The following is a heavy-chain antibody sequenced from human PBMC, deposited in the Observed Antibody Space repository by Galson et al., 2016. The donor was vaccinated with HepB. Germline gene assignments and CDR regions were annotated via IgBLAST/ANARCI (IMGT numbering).Heavy chain of an antibody. CDR3: RMVGAALNRDY. Sequence: SGFTFSDAWMSWVRQAPGKGLEWVGRIKSKTYAGTADYTAPAKGRFTISRDDSKNMVYLQINSLNTEDTAVYYCRMVGAALNRDYWGQGNQVTVSS. J-gene: IGHJ4*02. CDR1: GFTFSDAW. D-gene: IGHD2-15*01. CDR2: IKSKTYAGTA. V-gene: IGHV3-15*01.